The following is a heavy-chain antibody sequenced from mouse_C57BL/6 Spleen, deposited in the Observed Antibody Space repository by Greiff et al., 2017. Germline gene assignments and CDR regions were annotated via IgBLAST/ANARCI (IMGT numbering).Heavy chain of an antibody. CDR3: ARGGAGTAFDY. CDR2: IHPSSGST. CDR1: GYTFTSYW. V-gene: IGHV1-64*01. J-gene: IGHJ2*01. D-gene: IGHD4-1*01. Sequence: QVQLQQPGAELVKPGASVKLSCKASGYTFTSYWMHWVKQRPGQGLEWIGMIHPSSGSTNYNEKFKSKATLTVDKSSSTAYMQLSSLTSEDSAVYYCARGGAGTAFDYWGQGTTLTVSS.